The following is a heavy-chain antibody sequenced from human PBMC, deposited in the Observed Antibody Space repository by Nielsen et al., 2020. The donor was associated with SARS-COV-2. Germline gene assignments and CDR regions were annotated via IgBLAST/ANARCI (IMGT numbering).Heavy chain of an antibody. CDR3: AREGAYCGGDCYSGMDV. Sequence: GESLKISCAASGFTFSNAWMSWVRQAPGKGLEWVGRIKSKTDGGTTDYAAPVKGRFTISRDDSKNTLYLQMNSLRAEDTAVYYCAREGAYCGGDCYSGMDVWGKGTTVTVSS. CDR1: GFTFSNAW. CDR2: IKSKTDGGTT. V-gene: IGHV3-15*01. J-gene: IGHJ6*03. D-gene: IGHD2-21*02.